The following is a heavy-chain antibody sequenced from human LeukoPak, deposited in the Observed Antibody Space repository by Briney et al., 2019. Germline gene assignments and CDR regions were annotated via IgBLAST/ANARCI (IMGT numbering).Heavy chain of an antibody. D-gene: IGHD3-10*01. CDR1: GYSFTSYW. V-gene: IGHV5-51*01. J-gene: IGHJ6*02. CDR2: IYPGDSDT. CDR3: ATSRGYYGSGSYYTYYYGMDV. Sequence: ASVKVSCKGSGYSFTSYWIGWVRQMPGKGLEWMGIIYPGDSDTRYSPSFQGQVTISADKSISTAYLQWSSLKASDTAMYYCATSRGYYGSGSYYTYYYGMDVWGQGTTVTVSS.